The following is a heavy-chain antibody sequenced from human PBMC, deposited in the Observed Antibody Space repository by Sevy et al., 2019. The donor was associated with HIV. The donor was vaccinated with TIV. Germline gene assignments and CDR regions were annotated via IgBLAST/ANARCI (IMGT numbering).Heavy chain of an antibody. V-gene: IGHV6-1*01. CDR3: ARVPLRSLLYYFDY. CDR1: GDSVSSNSAA. Sequence: SQTLSLTCVISGDSVSSNSAAWNWIRQSPSRGLEWLGRTYYASRWYNDYAVSVIGRITINPDTSKNQFSLQLNSVTPEDTAVYYCARVPLRSLLYYFDYWGQGVLVTVSS. D-gene: IGHD4-17*01. CDR2: TYYASRWYN. J-gene: IGHJ4*02.